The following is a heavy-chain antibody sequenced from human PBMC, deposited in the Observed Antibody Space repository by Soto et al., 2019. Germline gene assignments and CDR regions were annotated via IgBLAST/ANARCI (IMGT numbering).Heavy chain of an antibody. CDR3: ARRYGYCFDY. D-gene: IGHD4-17*01. CDR2: IYYSGST. Sequence: QVQLQESGPGLVKPSETLSLTCTVSGGSISSYYWRWIRQPPGKGLEWIGYIYYSGSTNYNPSLTRRVIISVDTSKNRLSLKLSSVPAADTAVYYCARRYGYCFDYWGQGTLVTVSS. V-gene: IGHV4-59*08. J-gene: IGHJ4*02. CDR1: GGSISSYY.